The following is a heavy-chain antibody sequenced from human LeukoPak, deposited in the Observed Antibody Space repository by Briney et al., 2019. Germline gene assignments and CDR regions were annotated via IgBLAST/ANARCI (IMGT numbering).Heavy chain of an antibody. CDR2: IYYSGSA. J-gene: IGHJ4*02. Sequence: SETLSLTCTVSGGSINNYYWSWIRQPPGKGLEYIGYIYYSGSANYNPSLRSRVTISVDPSKNQFSLKLSSVTAADTAVYYCARNGDYYEKSGYYYLFDFWGQGTLVTVSS. CDR3: ARNGDYYEKSGYYYLFDF. CDR1: GGSINNYY. V-gene: IGHV4-59*01. D-gene: IGHD3-22*01.